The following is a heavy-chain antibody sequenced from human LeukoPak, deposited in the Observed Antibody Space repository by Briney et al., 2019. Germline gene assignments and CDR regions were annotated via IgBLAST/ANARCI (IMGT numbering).Heavy chain of an antibody. Sequence: GGSLRLSCAASGFSVRSNYISWVRQAPGKGLEWVSMIYSDGSIFHADSVKGRFTMSRDNSKNTLYLQMNSLRAEDTAVYYCARDRRDWEIDYWGQGTLVTVSS. D-gene: IGHD3/OR15-3a*01. CDR2: IYSDGSI. CDR1: GFSVRSNY. CDR3: ARDRRDWEIDY. J-gene: IGHJ4*02. V-gene: IGHV3-53*01.